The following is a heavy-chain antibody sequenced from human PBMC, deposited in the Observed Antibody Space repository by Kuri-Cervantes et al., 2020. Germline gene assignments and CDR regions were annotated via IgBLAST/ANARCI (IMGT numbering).Heavy chain of an antibody. D-gene: IGHD5-12*01. V-gene: IGHV1-2*04. CDR3: ASGEYSGYDY. Sequence: ASVKVSCKASGYTFTSYDINWVRQATGQGLEWMGWINPNSGGTNYAQKFQGWVTMTRDTSISTAYMELSRLRSDDTAVYYCASGEYSGYDYWGQGTLVTVSS. J-gene: IGHJ4*02. CDR2: INPNSGGT. CDR1: GYTFTSYD.